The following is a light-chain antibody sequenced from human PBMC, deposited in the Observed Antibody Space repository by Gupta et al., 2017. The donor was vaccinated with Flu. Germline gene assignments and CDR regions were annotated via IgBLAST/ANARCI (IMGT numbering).Light chain of an antibody. CDR3: HQYYNCTGT. CDR1: QSIRER. CDR2: KAS. J-gene: IGKJ2*01. Sequence: PSTVSASVGDRVTITCRASQSIRERLPWYQQKPGKSPHLLIYKASRSVSGVPSRFSGSGSGTEFALTISSLQPEDFATYYCHQYYNCTGTFGQGTRLEIK. V-gene: IGKV1-5*03.